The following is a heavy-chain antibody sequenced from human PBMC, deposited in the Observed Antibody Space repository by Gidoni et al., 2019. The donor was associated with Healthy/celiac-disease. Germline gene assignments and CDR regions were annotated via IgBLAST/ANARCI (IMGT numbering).Heavy chain of an antibody. CDR3: AKDEMITFGGVIAHPLPADY. CDR1: GFTFSSYG. V-gene: IGHV3-30*18. CDR2: ISYDGSNK. J-gene: IGHJ4*02. Sequence: QVQLVESGGGVVQPGRSLRLSCAASGFTFSSYGMHWVRQAPGKGLEWVAVISYDGSNKYYADSVKGRFTISRDNSKNTLYLQMNSLRAEDTAVYYCAKDEMITFGGVIAHPLPADYWGQGTLVTVSS. D-gene: IGHD3-16*02.